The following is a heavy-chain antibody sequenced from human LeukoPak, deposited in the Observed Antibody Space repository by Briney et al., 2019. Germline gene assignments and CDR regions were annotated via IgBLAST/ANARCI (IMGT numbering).Heavy chain of an antibody. CDR2: IYYSGST. CDR1: GGSISSSY. V-gene: IGHV4-59*01. Sequence: SETLSLTCTVSGGSISSSYWSWIRQPPGKGLEWIGYIYYSGSTNYNPSLKSRVTISVDTSKNQFSLKLSSVTAADTAVYYCARGETKWGSSSWGYYYYMDVWGKGTTVTISS. D-gene: IGHD6-13*01. J-gene: IGHJ6*03. CDR3: ARGETKWGSSSWGYYYYMDV.